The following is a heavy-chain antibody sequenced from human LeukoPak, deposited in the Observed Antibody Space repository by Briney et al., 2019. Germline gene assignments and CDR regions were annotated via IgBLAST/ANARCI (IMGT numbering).Heavy chain of an antibody. CDR1: GGTFSSYA. V-gene: IGHV1-69*13. CDR2: IIPIFGTA. Sequence: SVKVSCKASGGTFSSYAISWVRQAPGQGLEWMGGIIPIFGTANYAQKFQGRVTITADESTSTAYMELRSLGSDDTAVYYCARDYRGSESPSIYWGQGTLVTVSS. D-gene: IGHD3-10*01. CDR3: ARDYRGSESPSIY. J-gene: IGHJ4*02.